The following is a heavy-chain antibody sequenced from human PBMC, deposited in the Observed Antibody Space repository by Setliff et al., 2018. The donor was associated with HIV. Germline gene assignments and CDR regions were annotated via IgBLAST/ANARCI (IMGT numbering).Heavy chain of an antibody. V-gene: IGHV4-34*01. Sequence: SETLSLTCGVYGVSFSDYFWSWIRQSPGKGLEWIGEINHSGSTNYNPSLKSRVTISVDTSKKQFSLSLSSVTGADTAVYYCARVLGRYYDSSGRPGFQHWGQGTLVTVSS. J-gene: IGHJ1*01. CDR2: INHSGST. CDR1: GVSFSDYF. CDR3: ARVLGRYYDSSGRPGFQH. D-gene: IGHD3-22*01.